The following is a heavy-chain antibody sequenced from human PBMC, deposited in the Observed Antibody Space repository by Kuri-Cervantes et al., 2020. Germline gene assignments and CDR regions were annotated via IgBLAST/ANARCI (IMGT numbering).Heavy chain of an antibody. V-gene: IGHV4-30-4*01. D-gene: IGHD3-3*01. J-gene: IGHJ6*02. Sequence: LRLSCTVSGGSISSGDYYWSWIRQPPGKGLEWIGYIYYSGSTYYNPSLKSRVTISVDTSKNQFSLKLSSVTAADTAVYYCAREIFGGTSGVRYYYYGMDVWGQGTTVTVSS. CDR1: GGSISSGDYY. CDR3: AREIFGGTSGVRYYYYGMDV. CDR2: IYYSGST.